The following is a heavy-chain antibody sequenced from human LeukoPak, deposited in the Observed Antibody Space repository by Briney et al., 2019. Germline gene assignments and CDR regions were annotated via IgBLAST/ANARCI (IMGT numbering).Heavy chain of an antibody. Sequence: GASVKVSCKASGNTFTGYYIHWVRQAPGQGLEWMGWINPNNGGTNYAQKFQGRVTMTRDTSISTAYMELSRLRSDDTAVYYCATAHLDWLDPWGQGTLVTVSS. CDR3: ATAHLDWLDP. CDR2: INPNNGGT. CDR1: GNTFTGYY. V-gene: IGHV1-2*02. J-gene: IGHJ5*02.